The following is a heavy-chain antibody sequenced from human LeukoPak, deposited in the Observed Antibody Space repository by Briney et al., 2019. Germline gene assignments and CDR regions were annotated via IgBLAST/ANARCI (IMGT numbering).Heavy chain of an antibody. J-gene: IGHJ4*02. D-gene: IGHD3-22*01. CDR2: IGGTSGTI. CDR3: ARKAWDSSGYYCLDY. Sequence: PGGSLRLSCAASGFTFSSYSMNWVRQAPGKGLEWVSYIGGTSGTIYYADSVKGRFTVSRDNAKNSLYLQMNSLRDEDAAVYFCARKAWDSSGYYCLDYWGQGTLVTVSS. V-gene: IGHV3-48*02. CDR1: GFTFSSYS.